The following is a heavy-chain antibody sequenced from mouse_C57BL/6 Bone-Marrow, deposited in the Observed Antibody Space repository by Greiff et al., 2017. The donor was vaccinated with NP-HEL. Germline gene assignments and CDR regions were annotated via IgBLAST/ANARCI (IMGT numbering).Heavy chain of an antibody. CDR2: IRSKSSNYAT. V-gene: IGHV10-3*01. D-gene: IGHD2-4*01. Sequence: EVQLVESGGGLVQPKGSLKLSCAASGFTFNTYAMHWVRQAPGKGLEWVARIRSKSSNYATYYADSVKDRFTISRDESQSMLYLQMNNLKTEDTAMYYCVREGDDYDGFYYAMDYWGQGTSVTVSS. CDR1: GFTFNTYA. J-gene: IGHJ4*01. CDR3: VREGDDYDGFYYAMDY.